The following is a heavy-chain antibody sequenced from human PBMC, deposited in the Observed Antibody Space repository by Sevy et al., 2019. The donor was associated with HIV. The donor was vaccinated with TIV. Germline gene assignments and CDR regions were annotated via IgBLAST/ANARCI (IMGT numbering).Heavy chain of an antibody. J-gene: IGHJ6*02. D-gene: IGHD1-26*01. V-gene: IGHV3-7*03. CDR1: GFTFSNYW. CDR3: ARDCNSATCLWGLDV. Sequence: GGSLRLSCVASGFTFSNYWMSWVRQVPGKGLEWVANIKRDGSEKYYVASVKGRFTISRDNDKTSLYLQMNSLRDEDTAVYYCARDCNSATCLWGLDVWGPGTTVTVSS. CDR2: IKRDGSEK.